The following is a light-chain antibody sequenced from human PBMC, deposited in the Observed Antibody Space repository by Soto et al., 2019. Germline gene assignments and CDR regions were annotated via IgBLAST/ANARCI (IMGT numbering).Light chain of an antibody. CDR1: QSVSSSY. CDR2: GAS. CDR3: QQYGSSPYT. V-gene: IGKV3-20*01. Sequence: DIVLTQSPGTLYLSQGQRATLSCRASQSVSSSYLAWYQQKPGQAPRLLIYGASSRATGIPDRFSGSGSGTGFTLTISRLEPEDFAVYYCQQYGSSPYTFGQGTKLEIK. J-gene: IGKJ2*01.